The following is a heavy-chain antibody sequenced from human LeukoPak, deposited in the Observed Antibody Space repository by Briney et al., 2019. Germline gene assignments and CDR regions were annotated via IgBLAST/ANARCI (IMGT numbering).Heavy chain of an antibody. CDR1: GGTFSSYA. CDR3: ARDDYYDFWSGLFDY. J-gene: IGHJ4*02. Sequence: GASVKVSCKASGGTFSSYAISWVRQAPGQGLEWMGRIIPILGIANYAQKLQGRVTMTTDTSTSTAYMELRSLRSDDTAVYYCARDDYYDFWSGLFDYWGQGTLVTVSS. D-gene: IGHD3-3*01. V-gene: IGHV1-69*04. CDR2: IIPILGIA.